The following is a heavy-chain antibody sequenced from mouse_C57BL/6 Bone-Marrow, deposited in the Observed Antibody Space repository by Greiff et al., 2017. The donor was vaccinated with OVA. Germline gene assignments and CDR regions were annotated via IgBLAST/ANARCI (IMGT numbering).Heavy chain of an antibody. Sequence: ESGPGLVKPSQSLSLTCSVTGYSITSGYYWNWIRQFPGNKLEWMGYISYDGSNNYNPSLKNRISITRDTSKNQFFLKLNSVTTEDTATYYCARGELGRWYFDVWGTGTTVTVSS. CDR1: GYSITSGYY. CDR2: ISYDGSN. J-gene: IGHJ1*03. V-gene: IGHV3-6*01. D-gene: IGHD4-1*01. CDR3: ARGELGRWYFDV.